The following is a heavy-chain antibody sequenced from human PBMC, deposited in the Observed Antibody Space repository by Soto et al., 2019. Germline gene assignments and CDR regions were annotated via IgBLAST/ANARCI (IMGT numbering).Heavy chain of an antibody. CDR1: GFTFDYYA. J-gene: IGHJ4*02. CDR3: VKGLNYNFDNIGFHG. D-gene: IGHD3-22*01. V-gene: IGHV3-9*01. CDR2: ISWNSGSA. Sequence: GGSLRLSCAASGFTFDYYAMHWVRQLPGKGLEWVSGISWNSGSAAYMDSVKGRFLISRDNAKKSLFLQMRSLRPEDTALYYCVKGLNYNFDNIGFHGWGQGTLVTVS.